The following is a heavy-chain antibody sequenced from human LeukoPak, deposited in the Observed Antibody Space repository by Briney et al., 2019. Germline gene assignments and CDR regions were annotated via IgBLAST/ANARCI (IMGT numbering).Heavy chain of an antibody. Sequence: ASVKVSCKASGYTFTSYGISWVRQAPGQGLEWMGWISAYNGNTNYARKLQGRVTMTTDTSTSTAYMELRSLRSDDTAVYYCARDDIRIAAAGTVSYYYYYGMDVWGQGTTVTVSS. D-gene: IGHD6-13*01. J-gene: IGHJ6*02. CDR3: ARDDIRIAAAGTVSYYYYYGMDV. V-gene: IGHV1-18*01. CDR1: GYTFTSYG. CDR2: ISAYNGNT.